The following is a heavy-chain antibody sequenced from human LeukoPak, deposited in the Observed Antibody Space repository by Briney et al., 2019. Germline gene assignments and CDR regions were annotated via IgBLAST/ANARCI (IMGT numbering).Heavy chain of an antibody. CDR2: INPDSGGT. CDR3: ARAKPSYFGSSGDYMDV. D-gene: IGHD3-22*01. CDR1: GYIFTGYS. J-gene: IGHJ6*03. Sequence: ASVKVSCKASGYIFTGYSMHWVRQAPGQGLEWMGWINPDSGGTNYAQKFQGRVTMASDTPISTAYMELSRLKSDDTAVYYCARAKPSYFGSSGDYMDVWGKGTTVTISS. V-gene: IGHV1-2*02.